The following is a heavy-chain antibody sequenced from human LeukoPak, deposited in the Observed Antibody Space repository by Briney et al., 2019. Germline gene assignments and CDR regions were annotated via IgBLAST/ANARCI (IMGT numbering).Heavy chain of an antibody. V-gene: IGHV4-39*07. CDR3: ARDLGDGYIPQGFDI. J-gene: IGHJ3*02. CDR1: GGSISSSSYY. D-gene: IGHD5-24*01. Sequence: KPSETLSLTCTVSGGSISSSSYYWGWIRQPPGKGLEWIGSIYYSGSTYYNPSLKSRVTISVDTSKDQFSLKLSSVTAADTAVYYCARDLGDGYIPQGFDIWGQGTMVTVSS. CDR2: IYYSGST.